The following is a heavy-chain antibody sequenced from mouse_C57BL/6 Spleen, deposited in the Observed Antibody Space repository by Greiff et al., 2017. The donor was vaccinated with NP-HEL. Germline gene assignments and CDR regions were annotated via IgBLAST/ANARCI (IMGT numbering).Heavy chain of an antibody. CDR2: ISDGGSYT. V-gene: IGHV5-4*03. CDR3: ARRSNYVYYFDY. Sequence: EVKLQESGGGLVKPGGSLKLSCAASGFTFSSYAMSWVRQTPEKRLEWVATISDGGSYTYYPDNVKGRFTISRDNAKNNLYLQMSHLKSEDTAMYYCARRSNYVYYFDYWGQGTTLTVSS. CDR1: GFTFSSYA. J-gene: IGHJ2*01. D-gene: IGHD2-5*01.